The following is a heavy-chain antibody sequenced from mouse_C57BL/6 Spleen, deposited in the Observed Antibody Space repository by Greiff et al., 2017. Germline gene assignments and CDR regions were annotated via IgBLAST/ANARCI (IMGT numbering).Heavy chain of an antibody. CDR1: GYTFTSYW. CDR3: ARGGDYDVGVYYCDY. V-gene: IGHV1-52*01. CDR2: IDPSDSET. Sequence: VQLQQPGAELVRPGSSVKLSCKASGYTFTSYWMHWVKQRPIQGLEWIGNIDPSDSETHYNQKFKDKATLTVDKSSSTAYMQLSSLTSEDSAVYYGARGGDYDVGVYYCDYWGQGTTLTVSS. J-gene: IGHJ2*01. D-gene: IGHD2-4*01.